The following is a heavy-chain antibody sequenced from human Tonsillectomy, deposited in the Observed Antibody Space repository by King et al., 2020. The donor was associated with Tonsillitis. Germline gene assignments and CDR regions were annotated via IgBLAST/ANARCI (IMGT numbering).Heavy chain of an antibody. J-gene: IGHJ4*02. CDR1: GDSISSDNYY. CDR2: ILHSGST. D-gene: IGHD2-15*01. Sequence: QLQESGPGLVKPSQTLSLTCTVSGDSISSDNYYWSWIRQYPGKGLEWIGYILHSGSTYYNPSLTSRVTMSVDTPKNQFSLKPTSVTAADTAVYYCAREVVVWSQGTLVTVSS. V-gene: IGHV4-31*03. CDR3: AREVVV.